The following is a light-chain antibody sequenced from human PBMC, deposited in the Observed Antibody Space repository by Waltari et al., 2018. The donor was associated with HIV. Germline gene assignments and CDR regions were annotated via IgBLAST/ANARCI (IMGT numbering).Light chain of an antibody. CDR3: QVWDNSNDVVV. J-gene: IGLJ2*01. CDR2: DDT. Sequence: SYVLTQPPSVSVAPGQTARITCGGNNIGSKSVHWYQQKPGQAPVMVVYDDTDRPSGIPDRFSGSNSGNTATLTISRVEAGDEADYYCQVWDNSNDVVVFGGGTKLTVL. V-gene: IGLV3-21*02. CDR1: NIGSKS.